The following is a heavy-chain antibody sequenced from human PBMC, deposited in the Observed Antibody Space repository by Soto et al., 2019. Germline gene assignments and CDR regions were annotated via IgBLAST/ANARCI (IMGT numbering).Heavy chain of an antibody. V-gene: IGHV4-39*01. Sequence: QLQLQESGPGLVRPSETLSLTCTVSGGSIDTNLYYWSWIRQPPGRGLEWIGTVYYCGTTDYNPSHQSRVTLSVDTSKNQFSLTMSPVTAADTAVYFCACPRALYHYGDYTDYYYFDYWGQGTLVTVSS. CDR2: VYYCGTT. D-gene: IGHD4-17*01. J-gene: IGHJ4*02. CDR3: ACPRALYHYGDYTDYYYFDY. CDR1: GGSIDTNLYY.